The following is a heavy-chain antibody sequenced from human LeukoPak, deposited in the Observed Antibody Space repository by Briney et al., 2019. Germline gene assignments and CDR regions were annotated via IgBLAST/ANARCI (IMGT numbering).Heavy chain of an antibody. V-gene: IGHV3-7*01. CDR1: GFTFSSYW. Sequence: PGGSLRLSCAASGFTFSSYWMSWVRQAPGKGLEWVANIKQDGSEKYYVDSVKGRFTISRDNAKNSLYLQMNSLRAEDTAVCYCAREGLRFLEWFDAFDIWGQGTMVTVSS. J-gene: IGHJ3*02. CDR2: IKQDGSEK. CDR3: AREGLRFLEWFDAFDI. D-gene: IGHD3-3*01.